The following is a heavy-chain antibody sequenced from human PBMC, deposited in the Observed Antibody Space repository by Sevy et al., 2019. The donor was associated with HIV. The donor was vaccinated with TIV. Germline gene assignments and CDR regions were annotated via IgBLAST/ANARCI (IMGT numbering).Heavy chain of an antibody. CDR2: ISGSGGST. CDR1: GFTFSSYA. CDR3: AKGMVDYYYMDV. Sequence: GGSLRLSCAASGFTFSSYAMSWVRQAPGKGLEWVSAISGSGGSTYYADSVKGRFTISRDNSKNTLYLQMNSLRAEDTAVSYSAKGMVDYYYMDVWGKGTTVTVSS. V-gene: IGHV3-23*01. J-gene: IGHJ6*03. D-gene: IGHD2-8*01.